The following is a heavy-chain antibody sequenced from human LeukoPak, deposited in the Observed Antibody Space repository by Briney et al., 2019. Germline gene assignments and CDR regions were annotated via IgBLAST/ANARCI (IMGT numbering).Heavy chain of an antibody. D-gene: IGHD1-26*01. CDR2: IYTRGST. J-gene: IGHJ5*01. CDR1: GGSISSYY. Sequence: SETLSLTCTVSGGSISSYYWSWIRQPAGEGLEWVGRIYTRGSTNYNPSLKSRVTMSVDTSKNQFSLKLSTVTAADKAVYYWAREEVGATLIRTNWFDPWGQGTLVTVSS. CDR3: AREEVGATLIRTNWFDP. V-gene: IGHV4-4*07.